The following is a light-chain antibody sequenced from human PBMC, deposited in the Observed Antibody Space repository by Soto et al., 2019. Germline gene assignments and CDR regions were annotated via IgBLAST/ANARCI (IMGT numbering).Light chain of an antibody. CDR2: SAS. Sequence: EIVLTQSPGTLSLSPGERATLSCRASQSVSSSYLAWYQQKPGQAPRLLIYSASSRATGTPNRFSGSGSGTDFTLTIRRLEPEDFAVYYCQQYGRSPPFTFGGRTKVVIK. CDR3: QQYGRSPPFT. V-gene: IGKV3-20*01. J-gene: IGKJ4*01. CDR1: QSVSSSY.